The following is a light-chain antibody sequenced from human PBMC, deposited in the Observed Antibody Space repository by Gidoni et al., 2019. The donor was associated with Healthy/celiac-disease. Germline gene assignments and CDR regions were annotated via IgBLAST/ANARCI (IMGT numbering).Light chain of an antibody. CDR3: QQYGSSPPT. CDR2: GAS. J-gene: IGKJ1*01. CDR1: QIVSSSY. V-gene: IGKV3-20*01. Sequence: IVLTQSPGTLSLSPGERATLSCRASQIVSSSYLAWYQQKPGQAPRLLIYGASSRATGIPDRFSGSGSGTDFTLTISRLEPEDFAVYYCQQYGSSPPTFGQGTKVEIK.